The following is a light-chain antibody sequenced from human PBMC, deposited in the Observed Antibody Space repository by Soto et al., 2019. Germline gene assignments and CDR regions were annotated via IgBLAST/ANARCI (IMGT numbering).Light chain of an antibody. V-gene: IGKV2-28*01. CDR1: QSLLHINGDTY. CDR3: MQALQSPCT. J-gene: IGKJ3*01. CDR2: LGS. Sequence: EIVMTQSPLSLPVTPGEPASISCRSSQSLLHINGDTYLDWYLQKPGQSPQLLIYLGSNRASGVPDRFVGSGSGTAFTLEISRVEAEDVGVYYCMQALQSPCTFGPGTKVDIK.